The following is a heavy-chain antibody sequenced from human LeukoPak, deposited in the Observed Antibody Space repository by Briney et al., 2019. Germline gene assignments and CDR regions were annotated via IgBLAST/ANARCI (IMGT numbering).Heavy chain of an antibody. CDR3: ARRRDFIDY. J-gene: IGHJ4*02. Sequence: GGSLRLSCAASGFTLSDYYMSWIRQAPGKGLEWVSYSSSSGSTIYYANSVKGRFAISRDNAKNSLYLQMNSLRAEDTAVYYCARRRDFIDYWGQGTLVTVSS. V-gene: IGHV3-11*01. CDR2: SSSSGSTI. CDR1: GFTLSDYY. D-gene: IGHD3/OR15-3a*01.